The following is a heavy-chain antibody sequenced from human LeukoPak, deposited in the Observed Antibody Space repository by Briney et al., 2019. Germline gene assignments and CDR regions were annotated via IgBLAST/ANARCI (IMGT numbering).Heavy chain of an antibody. Sequence: SETLSLTCTVSGGSISSYYWSWLRQPPGKGLEWIGYIYYSGSTNYNPSLKSRVTISVDTSKNQFSLKLSSVTAADTAVYYCARELISYGTYYYDSSGLNYWGQGTLVTVSS. CDR3: ARELISYGTYYYDSSGLNY. D-gene: IGHD3-22*01. CDR1: GGSISSYY. CDR2: IYYSGST. J-gene: IGHJ4*02. V-gene: IGHV4-59*01.